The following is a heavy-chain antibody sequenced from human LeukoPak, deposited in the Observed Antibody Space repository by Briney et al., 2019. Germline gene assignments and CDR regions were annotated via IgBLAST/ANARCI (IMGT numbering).Heavy chain of an antibody. D-gene: IGHD1-26*01. CDR1: GFTFSSYW. CDR2: INNDGRST. J-gene: IGHJ3*02. V-gene: IGHV3-74*01. CDR3: TRGGSPPEALGDAFDM. Sequence: PGGSLRLSCAASGFTFSSYWMHWVRQAPGKGLVRVSRINNDGRSTIYADSVKGRFTISRGNAKSTLYLQMNSLRAEDTAVYYCTRGGSPPEALGDAFDMWGQGTMVTVSS.